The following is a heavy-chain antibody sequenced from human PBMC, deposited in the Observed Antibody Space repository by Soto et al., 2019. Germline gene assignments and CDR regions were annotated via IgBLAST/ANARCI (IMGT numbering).Heavy chain of an antibody. CDR2: IYYSGST. CDR3: ATVPTYYYDRSGYANAFDI. Sequence: QVQLQESGPGLVESSQTLSLTCTVSGVSISSGGYYWGWIRQHPGKGLEWIGNIYYSGSTYHNPSLKSRINISLDTSKNQFSLKLSSVTAADTAVYYCATVPTYYYDRSGYANAFDIWGQGTLVTVSS. V-gene: IGHV4-30-4*08. D-gene: IGHD3-22*01. CDR1: GVSISSGGYY. J-gene: IGHJ3*02.